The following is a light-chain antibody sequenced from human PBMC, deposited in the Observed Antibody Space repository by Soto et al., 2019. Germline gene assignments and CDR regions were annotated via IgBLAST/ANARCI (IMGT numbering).Light chain of an antibody. J-gene: IGLJ1*01. Sequence: QSALTQPPSASGSPGQSVTISCTGTKSDIGVYDFVSWYQHHPGKAPRLIIYEVVQRPSGVPDRFSGSKAGITASLTISGLQAADEAEYFCVSYKTDDTFVFGTGTKVTVL. CDR1: KSDIGVYDF. V-gene: IGLV2-8*01. CDR2: EVV. CDR3: VSYKTDDTFV.